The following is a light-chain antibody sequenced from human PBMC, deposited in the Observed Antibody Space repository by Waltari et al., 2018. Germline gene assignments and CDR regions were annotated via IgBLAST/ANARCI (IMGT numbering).Light chain of an antibody. J-gene: IGLJ3*02. Sequence: QTVVTQEPSLSVSTGGTVTLTCALSSGSVSSTSYASWYQQTPGKAPRTLVYKANSRSSGVPDRFSGTNLGNKAAHTITRAQADDESDYYCWIYMRSGIWVFGGGTKLTVL. CDR1: SGSVSSTSY. V-gene: IGLV8-61*01. CDR2: KAN. CDR3: WIYMRSGIWV.